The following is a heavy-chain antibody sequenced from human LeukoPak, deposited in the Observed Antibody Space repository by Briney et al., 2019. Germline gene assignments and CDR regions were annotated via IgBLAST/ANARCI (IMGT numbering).Heavy chain of an antibody. CDR1: GGTFSSYA. Sequence: SVKVSCKASGGTFSSYAISWVRQAPGQGLEWVGGIIPIFGTANYAQKFQGRVTITADESTSTAYMELSSLRSEDTAVYYCARDPGIAVAGTYYYYYMDVWGKGTTVTVSS. J-gene: IGHJ6*03. D-gene: IGHD6-19*01. V-gene: IGHV1-69*13. CDR3: ARDPGIAVAGTYYYYYMDV. CDR2: IIPIFGTA.